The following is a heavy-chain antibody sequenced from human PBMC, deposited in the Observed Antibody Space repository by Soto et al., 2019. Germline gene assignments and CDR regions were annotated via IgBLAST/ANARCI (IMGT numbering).Heavy chain of an antibody. CDR2: ISWNSGSI. V-gene: IGHV3-9*01. D-gene: IGHD3-10*01. J-gene: IGHJ4*02. CDR1: GLTFDDYS. Sequence: PGGSLRLSCAASGLTFDDYSMHWVRQAPGKGLEWVSGISWNSGSIGYADSVKGRFTISRDNAKNSLYLQMNSLRAEGTALYYCAKDNEVRGVPTYYFDYWGQGTLVTVSS. CDR3: AKDNEVRGVPTYYFDY.